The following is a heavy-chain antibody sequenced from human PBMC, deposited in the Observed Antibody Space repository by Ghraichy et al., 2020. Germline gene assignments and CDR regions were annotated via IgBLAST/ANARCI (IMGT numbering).Heavy chain of an antibody. D-gene: IGHD1-26*01. V-gene: IGHV3-21*01. CDR1: GFTFSSHN. J-gene: IGHJ4*01. CDR2: ISSSNTYI. Sequence: GGSLRLSCAASGFTFSSHNMNWVRQAPGKGLEWVSSISSSNTYIYYTDSVKGRFTISRDNAKNLLYLQMNSLRAEDTALYYCARTTSKGATGDFDFWGHGTLVTVSS. CDR3: ARTTSKGATGDFDF.